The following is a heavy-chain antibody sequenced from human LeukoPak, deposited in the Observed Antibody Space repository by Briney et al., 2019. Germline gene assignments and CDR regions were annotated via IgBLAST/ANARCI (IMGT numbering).Heavy chain of an antibody. CDR2: IRSKAYGGTT. V-gene: IGHV3-49*04. D-gene: IGHD2-2*01. CDR3: TRAYCSSTSCSNDY. J-gene: IGHJ4*02. CDR1: GFTFGDYA. Sequence: GGSLRLSCTASGFTFGDYAMSWVRQAPGKGLEWVGFIRSKAYGGTTEYAASVKGRFTISRDDSKSIAYLQMNSLKTEDTAVYYCTRAYCSSTSCSNDYWGQGTLVTVSS.